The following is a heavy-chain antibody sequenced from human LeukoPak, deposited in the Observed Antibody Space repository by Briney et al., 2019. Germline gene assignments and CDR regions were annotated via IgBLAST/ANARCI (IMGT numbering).Heavy chain of an antibody. Sequence: KPSETLSLTCTVSGGSISSGSYYWGWIRQPPGKGLAWIGNIYYTGSTYYNPSLKSRVTISVDTSKNQFSLKLNSVTAADTAVYYCAREVGYSGYDRNGYWGQGTLVTVSS. D-gene: IGHD5-12*01. CDR3: AREVGYSGYDRNGY. CDR2: IYYTGST. V-gene: IGHV4-39*01. CDR1: GGSISSGSYY. J-gene: IGHJ4*02.